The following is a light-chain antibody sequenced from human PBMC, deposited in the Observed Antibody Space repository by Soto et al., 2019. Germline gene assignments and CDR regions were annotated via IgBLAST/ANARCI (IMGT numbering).Light chain of an antibody. CDR1: SSDVGSYNR. CDR2: EVS. CDR3: SSYTISSTYV. J-gene: IGLJ1*01. Sequence: QSALTQPPSVSGSPGQSVTISCTGTSSDVGSYNRVSWYQQSPGTAPKLMIYEVSNRPSGVPDRFSGSKSGNTASLTISGLQAEDEADYYCSSYTISSTYVFGTGTKLTVL. V-gene: IGLV2-18*02.